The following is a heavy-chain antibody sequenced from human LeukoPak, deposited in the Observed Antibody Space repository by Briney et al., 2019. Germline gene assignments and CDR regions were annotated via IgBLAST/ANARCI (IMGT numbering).Heavy chain of an antibody. D-gene: IGHD6-13*01. J-gene: IGHJ4*02. CDR2: INQDGSHK. V-gene: IGHV3-7*01. CDR1: EFMFSTYW. Sequence: PGGSLRLSCAASEFMFSTYWMSWVRQAPGKGLEWVANINQDGSHKSYVESVKGRFTVSRDNAKNLLYLQMNGLSAEDTATYYCARDPPSDSNWYPDYWGQGILVAVSS. CDR3: ARDPPSDSNWYPDY.